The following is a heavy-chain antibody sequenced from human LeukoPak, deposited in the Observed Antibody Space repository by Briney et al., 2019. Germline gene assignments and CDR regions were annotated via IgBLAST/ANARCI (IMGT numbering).Heavy chain of an antibody. Sequence: PGGSLRLSCAASGFTISSYAMSWVRQAPGKGLEWVSAISGSGGSTYYADSVKGRFTISRDNSKNTLYLQMNSLRAEDTAVYYCAKDPSTYYYGSADYWGQGTLVTVSS. CDR2: ISGSGGST. CDR3: AKDPSTYYYGSADY. J-gene: IGHJ4*02. D-gene: IGHD3-10*01. V-gene: IGHV3-23*01. CDR1: GFTISSYA.